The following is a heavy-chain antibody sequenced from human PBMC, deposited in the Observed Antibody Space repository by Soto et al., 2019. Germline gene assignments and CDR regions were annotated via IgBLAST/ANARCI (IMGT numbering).Heavy chain of an antibody. J-gene: IGHJ3*02. CDR2: FIPIFGTA. D-gene: IGHD3-22*01. V-gene: IGHV1-69*06. CDR1: GGTFSSYA. CDR3: ATSILDTYYYDSSGYYYNAFDI. Sequence: QVQLVQSGAEGKKPGSSVKVSCKASGGTFSSYAISGFRQAPGQGLEGMGGFIPIFGTANSAQKFQGRVTITAEKSTSTAYMELSSLRSEDTAVYYCATSILDTYYYDSSGYYYNAFDIWGQGTMVTVSS.